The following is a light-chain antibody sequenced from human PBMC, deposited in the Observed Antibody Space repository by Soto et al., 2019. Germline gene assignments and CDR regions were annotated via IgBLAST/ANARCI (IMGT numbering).Light chain of an antibody. CDR2: DVN. CDR1: SSDVGGYNY. CDR3: CSFAGDPYV. J-gene: IGLJ1*01. Sequence: QSALTRPRSVSGSPGQSVAISCTGTSSDVGGYNYVSWYQQHPGKAPKLMIYDVNKRPSGVPDRFSGSKSGNTASLTISGLQAEDEADYYCCSFAGDPYVFGTGTKVIVL. V-gene: IGLV2-11*01.